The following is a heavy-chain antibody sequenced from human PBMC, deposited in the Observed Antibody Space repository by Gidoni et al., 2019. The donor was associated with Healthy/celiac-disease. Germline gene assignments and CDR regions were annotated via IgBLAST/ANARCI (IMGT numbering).Heavy chain of an antibody. CDR1: GFTCSSYS. Sequence: EVQLVESGGGLVQPGGSLRLSCAASGFTCSSYSMYWVRQAPGKGLEWVSYISSSSSTIYYADSVKGRFTISRENAKNSLYLQMNSLRDEDTAVYYCARDLDLYGGNSEGFDYWGQGTLVTVSS. CDR2: ISSSSSTI. V-gene: IGHV3-48*02. J-gene: IGHJ4*02. D-gene: IGHD4-17*01. CDR3: ARDLDLYGGNSEGFDY.